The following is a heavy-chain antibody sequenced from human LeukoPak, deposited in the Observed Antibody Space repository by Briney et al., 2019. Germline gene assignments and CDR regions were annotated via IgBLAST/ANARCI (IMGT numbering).Heavy chain of an antibody. CDR3: ATYLKVTLDY. Sequence: PGGSLRLSCAASRFTFSDYYMSWIRQAPGKGLEWVSYISSSGSTIYYADSVKGRFTISRDSAKNSLYLQMKSLRAEDTAVYYCATYLKVTLDYWGQGTLVTVSS. CDR1: RFTFSDYY. D-gene: IGHD2-21*02. J-gene: IGHJ4*02. CDR2: ISSSGSTI. V-gene: IGHV3-11*04.